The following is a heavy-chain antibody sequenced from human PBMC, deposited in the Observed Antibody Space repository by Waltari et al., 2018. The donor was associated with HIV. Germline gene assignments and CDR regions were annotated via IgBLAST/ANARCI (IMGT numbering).Heavy chain of an antibody. CDR1: GFTFSNYW. J-gene: IGHJ4*02. CDR3: ARRHSSVGILDS. CDR2: IYTDGGTA. Sequence: EVQLVESGGGLVQPGGSLRLSCAASGFTFSNYWMHWVRQAPGKGLVWCSSIYTDGGTAGYADSVKGRFTISRDNAKNTLYLQMNSLRAEDTAVYYCARRHSSVGILDSWGQGTLVTVSS. V-gene: IGHV3-74*01. D-gene: IGHD6-19*01.